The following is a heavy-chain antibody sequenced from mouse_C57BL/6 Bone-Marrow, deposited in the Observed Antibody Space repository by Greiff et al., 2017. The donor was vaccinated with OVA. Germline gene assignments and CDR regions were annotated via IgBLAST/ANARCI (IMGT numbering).Heavy chain of an antibody. CDR3: ARPGVYWYFDV. CDR2: IYPRSGNT. V-gene: IGHV1-81*01. J-gene: IGHJ1*03. CDR1: GYTFTSYG. Sequence: VQGVESGAELARPGASVKLSCKASGYTFTSYGISWVKQRTGQGLEWIGEIYPRSGNTYYNEKFKGKATLTVDKSSSTAYMELRSLTSEDSAVYYCARPGVYWYFDVWGTGTTVTVSS.